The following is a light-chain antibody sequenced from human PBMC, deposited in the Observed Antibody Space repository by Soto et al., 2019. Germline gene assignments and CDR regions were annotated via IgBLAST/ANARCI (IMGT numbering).Light chain of an antibody. Sequence: QSALTQPPSASGTPGQRVTISCSGSDSNIEDNYVYWYQQLPGTAPKLLIYRNDQRPSGVPDRFSGSRSGTSASLVISGLRSADEADYFCTSYTTSSTWVFGGGTKLTVL. CDR2: RND. CDR3: TSYTTSSTWV. V-gene: IGLV1-47*01. J-gene: IGLJ3*02. CDR1: DSNIEDNY.